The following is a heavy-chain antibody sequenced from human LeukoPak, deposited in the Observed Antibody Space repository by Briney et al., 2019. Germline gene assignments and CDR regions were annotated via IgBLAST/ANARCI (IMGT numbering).Heavy chain of an antibody. D-gene: IGHD5-18*01. CDR3: ARSARSYGSDY. J-gene: IGHJ4*02. Sequence: PSETLSLTCAVYGGSFSGYYWSWIRQPPGKGLEWIGEINHRGSTNYNPSLKSRVTISVDTSKNQFSLKLSSVTAADTAVYYCARSARSYGSDYWGQGTLVTVSS. CDR2: INHRGST. CDR1: GGSFSGYY. V-gene: IGHV4-34*01.